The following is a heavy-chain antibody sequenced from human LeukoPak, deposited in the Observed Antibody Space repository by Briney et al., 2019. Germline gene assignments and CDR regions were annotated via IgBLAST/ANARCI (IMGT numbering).Heavy chain of an antibody. CDR1: GCTFSSYA. CDR2: IIPIFGTA. V-gene: IGHV1-69*13. CDR3: ARGYCSSTSCPQYYYYGVDV. D-gene: IGHD2-2*01. J-gene: IGHJ6*04. Sequence: SVKVSCKASGCTFSSYAISWVRQAPGQGLEWMGGIIPIFGTANYAQKFQGRVTITADESTSTAYMELSSLRSEDTAVYYCARGYCSSTSCPQYYYYGVDVWGKGTTVTVSS.